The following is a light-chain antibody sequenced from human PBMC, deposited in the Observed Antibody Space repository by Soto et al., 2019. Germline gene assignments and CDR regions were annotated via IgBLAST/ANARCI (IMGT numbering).Light chain of an antibody. CDR2: GAS. CDR3: QQNNNWPYT. CDR1: QSVSSN. Sequence: EIVMTQSPATLSVSPGERATLSCRASQSVSSNLAWYQQKPGQAPRLLIYGASTRATGIPARFSGSGSGTEFTLTFSSLQSEDFAVYYCQQNNNWPYTFGQGTKVDIK. V-gene: IGKV3-15*01. J-gene: IGKJ2*01.